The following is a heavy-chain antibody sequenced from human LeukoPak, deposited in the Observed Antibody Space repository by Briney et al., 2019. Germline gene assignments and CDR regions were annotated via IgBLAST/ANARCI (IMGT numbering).Heavy chain of an antibody. CDR1: GYTFTSYW. Sequence: GESLKISCKGSGYTFTSYWIAWMRQVPGKGLEWMGVIYPGDSDTRYSPSFQGQVTISADKSISTAYLQWSSLKASDTAMYYCARLMGSGSYYPLGYWGQGTLVTVSS. CDR2: IYPGDSDT. J-gene: IGHJ4*02. D-gene: IGHD1-26*01. V-gene: IGHV5-51*01. CDR3: ARLMGSGSYYPLGY.